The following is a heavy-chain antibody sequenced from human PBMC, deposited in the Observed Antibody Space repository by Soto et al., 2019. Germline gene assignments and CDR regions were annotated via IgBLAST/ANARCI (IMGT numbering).Heavy chain of an antibody. CDR2: IFHSVTT. D-gene: IGHD1-1*01. Sequence: QVQLQESGPGLVEPSGTLSLTCAVSGDSISSSHWWSWVRQPPGKGLEWIGEIFHSVTTKYNPSLESRVTMSVDKSNNQLSLKLRSVTAADTAVYYCARQLERGDLPEGFEYWGQGTLATVSS. CDR1: GDSISSSHW. J-gene: IGHJ4*02. CDR3: ARQLERGDLPEGFEY. V-gene: IGHV4-4*02.